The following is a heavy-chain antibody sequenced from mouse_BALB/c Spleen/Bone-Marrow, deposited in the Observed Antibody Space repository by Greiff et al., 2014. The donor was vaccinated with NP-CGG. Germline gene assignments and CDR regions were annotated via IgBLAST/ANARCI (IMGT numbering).Heavy chain of an antibody. J-gene: IGHJ4*01. CDR1: GYSITSDYA. D-gene: IGHD2-3*01. V-gene: IGHV3-2*02. CDR3: ARGDGYYGVMDY. Sequence: ESGPDLVKPSQSLSLTCTVTGYSITSDYAWNWIRQFPENKLEWMGYISYSGSTSYNPSLKSRISITRDTSKNQFFLQLNSVTTEDTATYYCARGDGYYGVMDYWGQGTSVTVSS. CDR2: ISYSGST.